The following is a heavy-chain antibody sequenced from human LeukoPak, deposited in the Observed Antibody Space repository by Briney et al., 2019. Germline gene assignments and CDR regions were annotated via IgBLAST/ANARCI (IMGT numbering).Heavy chain of an antibody. D-gene: IGHD6-6*01. CDR2: IDPSGGST. J-gene: IGHJ5*02. V-gene: IGHV1-46*01. CDR3: ARSEFSRAIYFDP. Sequence: ASVKVSCKASGYTFTNYYMHWVRQAPGRGLEWTGIIDPSGGSTTYAQNFQGRVTMTRDTSTSTVYMNLTSLRSEDTAVYYCARSEFSRAIYFDPWGQGTLVTVSS. CDR1: GYTFTNYY.